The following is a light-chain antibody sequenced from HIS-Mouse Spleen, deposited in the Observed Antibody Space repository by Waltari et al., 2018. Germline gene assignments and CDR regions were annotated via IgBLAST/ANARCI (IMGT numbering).Light chain of an antibody. Sequence: SYELTQPPSVSVSPGQTARITCSGDALPKKYAYWYQQKSGQAPVLVIYEDSKRPSGSPERFSGSSSGKMATLTISGAQVEDEADYYCYSTDSSGNHRVFGGGTKLTVL. CDR3: YSTDSSGNHRV. V-gene: IGLV3-10*01. J-gene: IGLJ2*01. CDR2: EDS. CDR1: ALPKKY.